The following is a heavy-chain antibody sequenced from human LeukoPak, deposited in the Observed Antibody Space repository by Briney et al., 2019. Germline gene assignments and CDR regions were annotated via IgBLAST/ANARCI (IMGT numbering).Heavy chain of an antibody. CDR1: GYTFTSYD. V-gene: IGHV1-8*01. CDR2: MNPNSGNT. D-gene: IGHD2-8*01. J-gene: IGHJ5*02. CDR3: ARKDRTSNWFDP. Sequence: ASVKVSCKASGYTFTSYDINWVRQATGQGLEWMGWMNPNSGNTGYAQKFQGRVTMTRNTSISTAYMELSSLRSEDTAVYYCARKDRTSNWFDPWRQGTLVTVSP.